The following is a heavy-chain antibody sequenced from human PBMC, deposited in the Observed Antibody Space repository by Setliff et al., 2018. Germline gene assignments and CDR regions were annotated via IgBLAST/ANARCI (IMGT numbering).Heavy chain of an antibody. CDR1: NGSVSTTSHY. V-gene: IGHV4-39*07. CDR3: ARVDFTMLQGVLGH. CDR2: VYYSGYT. Sequence: PSETLSLTCTVSNGSVSTTSHYWGWVRQPPGKGLEWIGSVYYSGYTYYSPSLESRVAISVDTSKNQFSLKVNSVTAADTAVYYCARVDFTMLQGVLGHWGQGTLVTVPS. D-gene: IGHD3-10*01. J-gene: IGHJ4*02.